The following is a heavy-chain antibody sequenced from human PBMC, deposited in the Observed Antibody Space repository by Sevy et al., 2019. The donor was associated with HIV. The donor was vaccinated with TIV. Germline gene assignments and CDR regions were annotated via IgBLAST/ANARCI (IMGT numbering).Heavy chain of an antibody. CDR2: INSGGSTK. D-gene: IGHD3-16*01. CDR1: GFTFSDHY. Sequence: GGSLRLSCAASGFTFSDHYMSWIRQAPGKGLEWVAFINSGGSTKSYGDTVRGRFTISRDKAKNPLYLQMNSLRAEETAVYYCAREHRRREGEPYFDYWGQGTLVTVSS. CDR3: AREHRRREGEPYFDY. J-gene: IGHJ4*02. V-gene: IGHV3-11*01.